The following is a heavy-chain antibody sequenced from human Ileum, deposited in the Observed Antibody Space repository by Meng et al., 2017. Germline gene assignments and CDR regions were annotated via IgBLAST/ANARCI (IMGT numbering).Heavy chain of an antibody. D-gene: IGHD5-18*01. CDR2: MYYSATT. J-gene: IGHJ4*02. CDR1: GGSISNICYH. CDR3: ASGPDTPKSAY. V-gene: IGHV4-61*01. Sequence: ESGPGLARPSSTPSLAFCVSGGSISNICYHPNCVRPLPGRGLEWIALMYYSATTRSTPSLHSRITISLGTSINHLSLNPISVTAADMSVYYCASGPDTPKSAYWGQGTLVTVSS.